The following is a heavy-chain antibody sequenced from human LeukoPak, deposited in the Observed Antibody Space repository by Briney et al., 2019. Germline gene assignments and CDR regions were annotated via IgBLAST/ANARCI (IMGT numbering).Heavy chain of an antibody. CDR1: GFTFSSYS. CDR2: ISSSSSYI. CDR3: ARKSGGSCYAY. D-gene: IGHD2-15*01. J-gene: IGHJ4*02. Sequence: RGSLRLSCAASGFTFSSYSMNWVRQAPGKGLEWVSSISSSSSYINYADSVKGRFTISRDNAKNSLYLQMNSLRAEDTAVYYCARKSGGSCYAYWGQGTLVTVSS. V-gene: IGHV3-21*01.